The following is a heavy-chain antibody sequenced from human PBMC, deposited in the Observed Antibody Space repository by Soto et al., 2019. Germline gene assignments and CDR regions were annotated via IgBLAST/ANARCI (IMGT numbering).Heavy chain of an antibody. CDR2: ISSYNGNT. D-gene: IGHD3-16*01. V-gene: IGHV1-18*04. Sequence: QVPLVQSGAEVQKPGASVKVSCKASCYTFTSYGISWVRPAPGQGLEWMGWISSYNGNTNHAQKLQDRVTMTTDTSTSTANMERRSLRAYDTAVYYCTRVRMRASYGGSYRDYYYDGMDVRCQGTTVTVSS. CDR1: CYTFTSYG. CDR3: TRVRMRASYGGSYRDYYYDGMDV. J-gene: IGHJ6*02.